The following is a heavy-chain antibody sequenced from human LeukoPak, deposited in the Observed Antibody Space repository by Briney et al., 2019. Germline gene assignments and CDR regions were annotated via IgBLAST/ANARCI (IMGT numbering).Heavy chain of an antibody. CDR1: GFTFSSYA. J-gene: IGHJ4*02. V-gene: IGHV3-30*04. CDR2: ISYDGSNK. D-gene: IGHD4-17*01. CDR3: AKDSDYGEPVVPFDY. Sequence: GGSLRLSCAASGFTFSSYAMHWVRQAPGKGLEWVAVISYDGSNKYYADSVKGRFTISRDNSKNTLYLQMNSLRAEDTAVYYCAKDSDYGEPVVPFDYWGQGTLVTVSS.